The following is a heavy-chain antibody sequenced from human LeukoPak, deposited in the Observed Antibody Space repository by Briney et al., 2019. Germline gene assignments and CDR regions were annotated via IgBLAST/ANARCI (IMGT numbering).Heavy chain of an antibody. CDR3: ARGWDYDSGGRPTAYVY. J-gene: IGHJ4*02. CDR1: GGTFSNYA. Sequence: SVKVSCKASGGTFSNYAINWVRQAPGQGLEWMGGIIPIFGTANYAQKFQGKVTITADESTSTAYMELSSLRSEDTAIYYCARGWDYDSGGRPTAYVYWGQRTLVSVSS. V-gene: IGHV1-69*13. D-gene: IGHD3-22*01. CDR2: IIPIFGTA.